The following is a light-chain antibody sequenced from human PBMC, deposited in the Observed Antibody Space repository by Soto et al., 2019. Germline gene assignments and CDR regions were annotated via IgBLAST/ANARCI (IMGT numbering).Light chain of an antibody. CDR1: SSDVGGYNY. Sequence: QSALTQPPSSSGSPGQSVTISCTGTSSDVGGYNYVSWYQQHTGKAPKLMIYEVSERPSGVPDRFSGSKSSNTASLTVSGLQAEDEADYYCSSYAGSNNFVFGTWTQVTVL. CDR3: SSYAGSNNFV. CDR2: EVS. V-gene: IGLV2-8*01. J-gene: IGLJ1*01.